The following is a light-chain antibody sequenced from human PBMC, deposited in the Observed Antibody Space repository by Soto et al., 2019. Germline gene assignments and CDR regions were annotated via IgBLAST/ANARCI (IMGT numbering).Light chain of an antibody. CDR1: QSVGSN. CDR3: RQYTNWPYT. J-gene: IGKJ2*01. V-gene: IGKV3-15*01. Sequence: EIVMTQSPATLSVSPGERASLSCRASQSVGSNLAWYQQTAGQAPRLLIYGASTRATGIPARFSGSGSGTEFTLTISSLQSEDFAVYSCRQYTNWPYTFGQGPKLEIK. CDR2: GAS.